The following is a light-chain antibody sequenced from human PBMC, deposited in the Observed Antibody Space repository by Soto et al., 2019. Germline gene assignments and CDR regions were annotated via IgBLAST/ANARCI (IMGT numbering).Light chain of an antibody. CDR2: RAS. CDR3: QQADRLPLT. CDR1: QGVSSW. Sequence: DIQMTQSPSSVSASVGDRVTITCRASQGVSSWLAWYQQKPGKTPSLLIYRASSLQSGVPSRFRGSGSGTDFTLTISSLQPEDFETHYCQQADRLPLTLGGGTKVDIK. V-gene: IGKV1D-12*01. J-gene: IGKJ4*01.